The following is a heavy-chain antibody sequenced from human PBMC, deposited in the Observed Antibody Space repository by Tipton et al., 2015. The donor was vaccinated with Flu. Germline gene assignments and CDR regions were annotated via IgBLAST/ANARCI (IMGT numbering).Heavy chain of an antibody. D-gene: IGHD3/OR15-3a*01. CDR3: ARGPPDIDMDW. CDR2: INQDGGEK. Sequence: SLRLSCAASGFTFSTYWMSWVRQAPGKGLEWVANINQDGGEKYYVDSVKGRFTISRDNAENSLHLQMNSLRAEDTAVYYCARGPPDIDMDWWGQGTLVIVSS. V-gene: IGHV3-7*01. CDR1: GFTFSTYW. J-gene: IGHJ4*02.